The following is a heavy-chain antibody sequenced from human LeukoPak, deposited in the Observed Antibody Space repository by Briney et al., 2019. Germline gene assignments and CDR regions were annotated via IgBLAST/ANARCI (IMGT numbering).Heavy chain of an antibody. J-gene: IGHJ3*02. V-gene: IGHV3-21*01. D-gene: IGHD3/OR15-3a*01. CDR1: GFTFSCYS. CDR2: ISSSSSYI. Sequence: KPGGSLRLSCAASGFTFSCYSMNSVRQAPGKGLEWVSSISSSSSYIYYADSVKGRFTISRDNAKNSLYLQMNSLRAEDTAVYYCARDGLSAFDIWGQGTMVTVSS. CDR3: ARDGLSAFDI.